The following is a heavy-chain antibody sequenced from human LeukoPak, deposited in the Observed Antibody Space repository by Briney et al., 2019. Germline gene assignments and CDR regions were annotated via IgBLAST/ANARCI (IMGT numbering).Heavy chain of an antibody. D-gene: IGHD5-12*01. Sequence: HGESLKISCKGSGYSFTSYWIGWVRQMPGKGLEGMGIIYPGDSDTRYSPSFQGQVTISADKSISTAYLQWSSLKASDTAMYYCARLRRVVATIGEGYFDYWGQGTLVTVSS. CDR2: IYPGDSDT. CDR3: ARLRRVVATIGEGYFDY. J-gene: IGHJ4*02. V-gene: IGHV5-51*01. CDR1: GYSFTSYW.